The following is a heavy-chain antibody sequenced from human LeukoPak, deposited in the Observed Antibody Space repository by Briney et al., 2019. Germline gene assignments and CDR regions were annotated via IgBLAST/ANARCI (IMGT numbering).Heavy chain of an antibody. Sequence: PSETLSLTCTVSGGSISSYYWSWIRQPPGKGLEWIGYIYYSGSTNYNPSLKSRVTISVDTSKNQFSLKLSSVTAADTAVYYCARDDQDYYGSGTLDYWGQGTLVTVSS. CDR2: IYYSGST. CDR3: ARDDQDYYGSGTLDY. V-gene: IGHV4-59*01. CDR1: GGSISSYY. J-gene: IGHJ4*02. D-gene: IGHD3-10*01.